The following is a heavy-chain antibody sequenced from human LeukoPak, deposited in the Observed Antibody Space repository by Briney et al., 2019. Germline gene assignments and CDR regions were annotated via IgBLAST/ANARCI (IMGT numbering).Heavy chain of an antibody. CDR2: INPNSGGK. CDR1: GYTFTGYY. CDR3: ARGPEYSSSWFGRFNYYYYMDV. D-gene: IGHD6-13*01. J-gene: IGHJ6*03. Sequence: ASVKVSCKASGYTFTGYYMHWVRQAPGQGLEWLGWINPNSGGKNYAQKFQGRVTMTRDTSISTTYMELSSLRSEDTAVYYCARGPEYSSSWFGRFNYYYYMDVWGKGTTVTVSS. V-gene: IGHV1-2*02.